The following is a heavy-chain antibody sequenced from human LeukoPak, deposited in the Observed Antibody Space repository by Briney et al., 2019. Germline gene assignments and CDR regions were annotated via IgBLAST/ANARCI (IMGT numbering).Heavy chain of an antibody. CDR3: ARDHIASNWCFDF. Sequence: QPGGSLRLSCAASGFSFSIYVMSWVRQAPGRGLEWVANIKPDGSEKYYVDSVKGRFTISRDNAKNSLSLQMNSLRAEDSAVYYCARDHIASNWCFDFWGQGTLVTVSS. D-gene: IGHD6-13*01. J-gene: IGHJ4*02. V-gene: IGHV3-7*01. CDR2: IKPDGSEK. CDR1: GFSFSIYV.